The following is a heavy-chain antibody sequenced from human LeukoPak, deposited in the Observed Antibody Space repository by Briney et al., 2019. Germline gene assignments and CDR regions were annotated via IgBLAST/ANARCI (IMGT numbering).Heavy chain of an antibody. CDR1: GGSISSGGYS. CDR3: ARRYSNYDY. CDR2: IYHSGST. J-gene: IGHJ4*02. V-gene: IGHV4-30-2*01. Sequence: SQTLSLTCAVSGGSISSGGYSWSWIRQPPGKGLEWIGYIYHSGSTYYNPSLKSRVTISVDRSKNQFSLKLSSVTAADTAVYYCARRYSNYDYWGQGTLVTVSS. D-gene: IGHD4-4*01.